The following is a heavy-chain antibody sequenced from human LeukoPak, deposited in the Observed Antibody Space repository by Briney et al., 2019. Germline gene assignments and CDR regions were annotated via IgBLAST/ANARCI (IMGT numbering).Heavy chain of an antibody. CDR1: GGTFSSYA. J-gene: IGHJ1*01. Sequence: GASVKVSCKASGGTFSSYAISWVRQAPGQGLEWMGGIIPIFGTANYAQKFQGRVTITADESTSTAYMELSSLRSEDTAVYYCARAASKYQLLEYFQHWGQGTLVTVSS. CDR3: ARAASKYQLLEYFQH. V-gene: IGHV1-69*13. D-gene: IGHD2-2*01. CDR2: IIPIFGTA.